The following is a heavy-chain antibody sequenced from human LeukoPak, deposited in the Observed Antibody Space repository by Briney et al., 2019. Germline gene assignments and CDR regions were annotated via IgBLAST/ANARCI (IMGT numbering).Heavy chain of an antibody. D-gene: IGHD6-19*01. CDR2: INHSGST. V-gene: IGHV4-34*01. Sequence: SETLSLTCAVYGGSFSGYYWSWIRQPPGKGLEWIGEINHSGSTNYNPSLKSRVTISVDTSKNQFSLKLSSVTAADTAVYHCARRQWLVQKFDYWGQGTLVTVSS. CDR1: GGSFSGYY. CDR3: ARRQWLVQKFDY. J-gene: IGHJ4*02.